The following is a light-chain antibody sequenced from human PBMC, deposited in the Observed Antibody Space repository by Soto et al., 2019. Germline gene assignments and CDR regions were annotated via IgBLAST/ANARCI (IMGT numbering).Light chain of an antibody. Sequence: QSALTQPASVSGSPGQSITISCTGTSSDVGGYNFVSWYQQHPGKAPKLMIYYVTNRPSGVSNRFSGSKSGNTASLTISGLQAEDEADYYCSSCTSSSTLVFGGGTKLTVL. J-gene: IGLJ2*01. CDR1: SSDVGGYNF. CDR2: YVT. V-gene: IGLV2-14*01. CDR3: SSCTSSSTLV.